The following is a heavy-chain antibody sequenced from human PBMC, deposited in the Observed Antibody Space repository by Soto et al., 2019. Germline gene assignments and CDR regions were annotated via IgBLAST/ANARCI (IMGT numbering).Heavy chain of an antibody. V-gene: IGHV3-15*07. CDR1: GFTFSNAW. CDR2: IKSKTDGGTT. D-gene: IGHD3-10*01. J-gene: IGHJ6*02. CDR3: TTHGSGSYYLRGWAPYYYYGMDV. Sequence: GGSLRLSCAASGFTFSNAWMNWVRQAPGKGLEWVGRIKSKTDGGTTDYAAPGKGRFTISRDDSKNTLYLQMNSLKTEDTAVYYCTTHGSGSYYLRGWAPYYYYGMDVWGQGTTVTVSS.